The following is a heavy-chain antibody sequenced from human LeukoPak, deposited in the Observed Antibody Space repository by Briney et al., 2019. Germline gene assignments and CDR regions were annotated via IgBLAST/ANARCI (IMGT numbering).Heavy chain of an antibody. CDR2: INTNTGNP. J-gene: IGHJ4*02. Sequence: ASVKVSCKASGYTFTSYAMNWVRQAPGQGLEWMGWINTNTGNPTYAQGFTGRFVFSLDISVSTAYLQISSLKAEDTAVYYCARDLVRFGEPGDAYWGQGTLVTVSS. V-gene: IGHV7-4-1*02. CDR1: GYTFTSYA. CDR3: ARDLVRFGEPGDAY. D-gene: IGHD3-10*01.